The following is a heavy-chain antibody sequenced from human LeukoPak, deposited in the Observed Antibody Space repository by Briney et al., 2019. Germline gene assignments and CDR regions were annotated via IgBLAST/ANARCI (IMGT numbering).Heavy chain of an antibody. Sequence: ASVKVSCKASGGTFSSYAISWVRQAPGQGLEWMGRIIPILGIANYAQKFQGRVTITADKSTSTAYMELSSLRSEDTAVYYCARLMDTAMDTIFYYYYGMDVWGQGTTVTVSS. V-gene: IGHV1-69*04. CDR2: IIPILGIA. D-gene: IGHD5-18*01. CDR1: GGTFSSYA. CDR3: ARLMDTAMDTIFYYYYGMDV. J-gene: IGHJ6*02.